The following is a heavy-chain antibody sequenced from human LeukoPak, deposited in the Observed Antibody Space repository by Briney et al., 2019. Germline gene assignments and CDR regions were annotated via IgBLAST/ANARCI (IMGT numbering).Heavy chain of an antibody. D-gene: IGHD2-2*01. CDR3: ARGAYCSSTSCYHPASLKDY. CDR2: INPSGDST. V-gene: IGHV1-46*01. J-gene: IGHJ4*02. CDR1: GSTFTSYY. Sequence: VASVKVSCKASGSTFTSYYMHWVRQAPGQGLEWMGIINPSGDSTNYAQKFKGRVTMTRDTSTSTVYMELSSLGSEDTAVYYCARGAYCSSTSCYHPASLKDYWGQGTLVTVSS.